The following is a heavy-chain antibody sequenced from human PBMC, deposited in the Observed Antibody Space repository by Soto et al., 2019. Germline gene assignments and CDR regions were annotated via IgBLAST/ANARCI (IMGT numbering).Heavy chain of an antibody. Sequence: GGSLRLSCGASGFTFSNYYMSWIRQAPGKGLEWVSYISSTGRTIYYADSVKGRFTVSRDNAQNSLSLKLNSLRVEDTTVYYCARSYSSGWEFDYWGQGTQVTVSS. CDR3: ARSYSSGWEFDY. J-gene: IGHJ4*02. CDR2: ISSTGRTI. CDR1: GFTFSNYY. V-gene: IGHV3-11*01. D-gene: IGHD6-19*01.